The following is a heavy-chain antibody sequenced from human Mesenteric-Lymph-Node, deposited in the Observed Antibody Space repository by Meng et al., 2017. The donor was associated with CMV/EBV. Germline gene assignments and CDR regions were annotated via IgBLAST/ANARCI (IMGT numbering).Heavy chain of an antibody. CDR2: INSDGRT. D-gene: IGHD3-10*01. V-gene: IGHV3-66*02. J-gene: IGHJ6*02. CDR3: ARDSPLWFGELGHYYGLDA. Sequence: GGSLRLSCAASGFIVSTNYMSWVRQAPGKGLEWVSLINSDGRTYYADSVKGRFTISRDNSKNTLYLQMNSLRIDDTAVYYCARDSPLWFGELGHYYGLDAWGLGTTVTVSS. CDR1: GFIVSTNY.